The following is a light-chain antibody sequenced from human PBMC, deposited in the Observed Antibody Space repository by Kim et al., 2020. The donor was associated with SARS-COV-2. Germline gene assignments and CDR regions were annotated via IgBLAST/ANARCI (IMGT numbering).Light chain of an antibody. CDR1: SLRSYY. V-gene: IGLV3-19*01. CDR3: QPRNSDGNVL. J-gene: IGLJ2*01. Sequence: SSELTQDPVVSVALGQTVRITCQGDSLRSYYATWYLQKPRQAPALVIYGRNNRPSGIPDRFSGSTSGNTASLIISGAQAEDEADFYCQPRNSDGNVLFGGGTKLTVL. CDR2: GRN.